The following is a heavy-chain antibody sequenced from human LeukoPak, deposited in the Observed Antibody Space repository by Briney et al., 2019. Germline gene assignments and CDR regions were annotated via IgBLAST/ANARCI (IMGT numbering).Heavy chain of an antibody. CDR2: IYTSGST. Sequence: SETLSLTCTVSGGSISSYYWSWIRQPAGKGLEWIGRIYTSGSTNYNPSLKSRVTMSVDTSKNQFSLKLSSVTAADTAVYYCARDWAIGYYGSGSYYRPDASDIWGQGTMVTVSS. CDR3: ARDWAIGYYGSGSYYRPDASDI. V-gene: IGHV4-4*07. J-gene: IGHJ3*02. CDR1: GGSISSYY. D-gene: IGHD3-10*01.